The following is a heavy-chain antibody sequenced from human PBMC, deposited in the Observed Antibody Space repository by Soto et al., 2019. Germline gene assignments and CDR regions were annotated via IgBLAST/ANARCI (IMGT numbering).Heavy chain of an antibody. D-gene: IGHD5-12*01. Sequence: GEYLKISCEASWYFFTHFWIGWVRQMPGKGLDCMGYVYPGDPDIRYSPSFRGQVTISDDNSISTAYLQWSSLRASDSGMYYCARGGACIIDSFSVDIWGHGTLDTVSS. V-gene: IGHV5-51*01. CDR2: VYPGDPDI. CDR1: WYFFTHFW. J-gene: IGHJ4*01. CDR3: ARGGACIIDSFSVDI.